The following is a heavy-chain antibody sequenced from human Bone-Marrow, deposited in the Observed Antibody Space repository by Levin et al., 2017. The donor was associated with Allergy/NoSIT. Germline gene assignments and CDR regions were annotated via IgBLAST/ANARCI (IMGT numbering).Heavy chain of an antibody. D-gene: IGHD3-3*01. Sequence: PGGSLRLSCAASGFTFSNAWMSWVRQAPGKGLEWVGRIKSKTDGGTTDYAAPVKGRFTISRDDSKNTLYLQMNSLKTEDTAVYYCTTGFRWSVRNNWFDPWGQGTLVTVSS. CDR2: IKSKTDGGTT. CDR3: TTGFRWSVRNNWFDP. CDR1: GFTFSNAW. V-gene: IGHV3-15*01. J-gene: IGHJ5*02.